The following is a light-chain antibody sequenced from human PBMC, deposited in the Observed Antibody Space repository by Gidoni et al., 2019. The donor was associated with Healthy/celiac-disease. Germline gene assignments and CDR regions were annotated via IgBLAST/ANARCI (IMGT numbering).Light chain of an antibody. J-gene: IGLJ2*01. Sequence: SYELTQPPSMSVSPGQTASITCSGDKLGNKYACWYQQKPGQSPILVIYQDRKRPSGIPERFSGSNSGNTATLTISGTQAMDEADYYCQAWDSSTAGVVFGGGTKLTGL. CDR3: QAWDSSTAGVV. CDR2: QDR. CDR1: KLGNKY. V-gene: IGLV3-1*01.